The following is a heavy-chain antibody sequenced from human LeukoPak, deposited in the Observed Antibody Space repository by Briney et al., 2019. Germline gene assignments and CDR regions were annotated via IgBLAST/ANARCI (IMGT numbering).Heavy chain of an antibody. V-gene: IGHV3-30-3*01. CDR3: ARGAVSGQLHDY. J-gene: IGHJ4*02. CDR2: ISYDGSNK. D-gene: IGHD5-18*01. Sequence: GGSLRLSCAASGFTFSSYAMHWVRQAPGKGLEWVAVISYDGSNKYCADSVKGRFTISRDNSKNTLYLQMNSLRAEDTAVYYCARGAVSGQLHDYWGQGTLVTVSS. CDR1: GFTFSSYA.